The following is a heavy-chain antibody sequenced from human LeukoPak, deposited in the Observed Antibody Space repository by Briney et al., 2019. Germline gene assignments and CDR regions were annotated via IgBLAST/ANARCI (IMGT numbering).Heavy chain of an antibody. CDR2: ISAYNGDA. Sequence: ASVKVSCKASGFTFTNYDINWVRQATGQGLEWMGWISAYNGDANYAQKLQDRVTMTTDTSTSTAYMELRSLRSDDTAVYYCARVYLFYGSGSYSSSDYWGQGTLVTVSS. V-gene: IGHV1-18*01. CDR3: ARVYLFYGSGSYSSSDY. J-gene: IGHJ4*02. CDR1: GFTFTNYD. D-gene: IGHD3-10*01.